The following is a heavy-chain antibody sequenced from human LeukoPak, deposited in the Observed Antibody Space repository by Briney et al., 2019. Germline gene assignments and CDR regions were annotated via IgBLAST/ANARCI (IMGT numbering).Heavy chain of an antibody. CDR2: IRYDGSNK. CDR1: GFTFSSYG. Sequence: PGGSLRLSCAASGFTFSSYGMHWVRQAPGKGLEWVAFIRYDGSNKYYADSVEGRFTISRDNSKNTLYLQMNSLRAEDTAVYYCANSDVGATTKAARAFDIWGQGTMVTVSS. CDR3: ANSDVGATTKAARAFDI. D-gene: IGHD1-26*01. V-gene: IGHV3-30*02. J-gene: IGHJ3*02.